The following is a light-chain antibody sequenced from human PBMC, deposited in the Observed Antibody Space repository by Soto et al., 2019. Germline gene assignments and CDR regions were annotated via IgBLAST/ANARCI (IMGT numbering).Light chain of an antibody. Sequence: EIVLTQSPATLCLSPGERATLSCRASQSVSSYLAWYQQKPGQAPRLLIYDASHRATGIPARFSGSGAGTDFTLTISSLEPEDFAVYYCQQRSNWPPITFGQGTRLEIK. CDR2: DAS. J-gene: IGKJ5*01. CDR3: QQRSNWPPIT. V-gene: IGKV3-11*01. CDR1: QSVSSY.